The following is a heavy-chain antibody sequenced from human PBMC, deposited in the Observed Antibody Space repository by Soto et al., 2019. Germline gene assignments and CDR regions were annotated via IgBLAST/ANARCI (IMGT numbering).Heavy chain of an antibody. CDR3: ARTSVNWGSRGLVDY. V-gene: IGHV2-5*02. CDR2: LYWDDDK. J-gene: IGHJ4*02. Sequence: QITLKESGPTLVKPTQTLTLTCTFSGFSLSTSGVGVGWIRQPPGKALEWLAFLYWDDDKRYSPSLKSRLTTTXXXSXXQVLLTMTTMDPVDTATYYCARTSVNWGSRGLVDYWGQGTLVTVAS. CDR1: GFSLSTSGVG. D-gene: IGHD7-27*01.